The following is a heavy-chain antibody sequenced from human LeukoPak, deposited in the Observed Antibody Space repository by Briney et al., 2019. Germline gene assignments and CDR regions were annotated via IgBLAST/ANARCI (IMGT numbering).Heavy chain of an antibody. D-gene: IGHD7-27*01. CDR1: GFTVSSNY. CDR3: ARDLTGDAYFDY. CDR2: LYSGGST. J-gene: IGHJ4*02. Sequence: GGSLRLSCVVSGFTVSSNYMSWVRQAPGRGLRWVSVLYSGGSTYYADSVKGRFTISRDNSKNTLYLQMNSLRAEDTAVYYCARDLTGDAYFDYWGQGTLVTVSS. V-gene: IGHV3-66*01.